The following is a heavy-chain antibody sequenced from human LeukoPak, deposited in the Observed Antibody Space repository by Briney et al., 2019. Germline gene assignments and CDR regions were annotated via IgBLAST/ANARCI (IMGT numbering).Heavy chain of an antibody. V-gene: IGHV4-30-4*01. D-gene: IGHD4-23*01. Sequence: SETLSLTCTVSGGSISSGDYYWSWIRQPPGKGLEWIGYIYYSGSTYYNQSLKSRVTISVDTSKNQFSLKLSSVTAADTDVYYCAREVTTVVNFWSHHDYWGQGTLVTVSS. CDR1: GGSISSGDYY. J-gene: IGHJ4*02. CDR3: AREVTTVVNFWSHHDY. CDR2: IYYSGST.